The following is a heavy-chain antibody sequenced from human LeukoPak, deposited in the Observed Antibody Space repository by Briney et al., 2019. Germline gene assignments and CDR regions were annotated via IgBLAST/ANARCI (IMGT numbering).Heavy chain of an antibody. CDR3: ARIHSGYEPPKEYYGMDV. V-gene: IGHV3-30*03. Sequence: GGSLRLSCVASGFSFSDFGMHWVRQAPGKGLEWVAVISYDGSNKYYADSVKGRFTISRDNSKNTLYMQVNSRKSEDTAVYYCARIHSGYEPPKEYYGMDVWGKGTTVTVSS. J-gene: IGHJ6*04. CDR1: GFSFSDFG. D-gene: IGHD5-12*01. CDR2: ISYDGSNK.